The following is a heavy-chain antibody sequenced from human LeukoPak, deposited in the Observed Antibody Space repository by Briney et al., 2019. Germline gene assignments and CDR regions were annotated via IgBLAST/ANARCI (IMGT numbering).Heavy chain of an antibody. CDR3: ARDRPNLAGILDY. J-gene: IGHJ4*02. D-gene: IGHD6-19*01. Sequence: SETLSLTCTVSGDSISSYYWTCIRQPAGEGLDWIGRIYTSGTTNYNPSLKSRVTISVDKSKNQFSLNLSSVTAADTAVYYCARDRPNLAGILDYWGQGTLVTVSS. V-gene: IGHV4-4*07. CDR1: GDSISSYY. CDR2: IYTSGTT.